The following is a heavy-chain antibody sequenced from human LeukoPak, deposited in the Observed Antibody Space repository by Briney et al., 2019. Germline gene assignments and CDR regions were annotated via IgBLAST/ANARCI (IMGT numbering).Heavy chain of an antibody. D-gene: IGHD3/OR15-3a*01. J-gene: IGHJ3*02. CDR2: INGDGSTT. Sequence: GGSLRLSCAAPGFTFSRYWMHWVRQPPGKGLLWVSRINGDGSTTYYADSVKGRFTTSRDNAKNALHLQMNSLTAEDTAVYYCVLDLFSSFAFDIWGQGTMVTVSS. CDR1: GFTFSRYW. V-gene: IGHV3-74*01. CDR3: VLDLFSSFAFDI.